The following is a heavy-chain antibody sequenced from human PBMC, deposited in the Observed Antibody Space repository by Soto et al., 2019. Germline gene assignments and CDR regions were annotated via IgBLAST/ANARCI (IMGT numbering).Heavy chain of an antibody. CDR3: AHRGYGNYPRDNWFDP. Sequence: QITLKESGPTLVEPTQTLTLTCTFSGFSLTTAGAGVGWIRQPPGKALEWLALIYWNDDTRYSPSLKSRLTITKDTSKNQVVLRMTNMDPVHTATYYCAHRGYGNYPRDNWFDPWGQGILVIVSS. CDR1: GFSLTTAGAG. D-gene: IGHD4-17*01. V-gene: IGHV2-5*01. J-gene: IGHJ5*02. CDR2: IYWNDDT.